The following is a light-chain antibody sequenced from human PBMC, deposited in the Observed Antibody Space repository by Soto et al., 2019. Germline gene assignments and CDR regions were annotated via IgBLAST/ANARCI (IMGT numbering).Light chain of an antibody. Sequence: QSALTQPSSMSGSPGQSITISCTGTSSDIGAYEHVSWYQQRPGRAPKVLIYDVRIRPSEVSNRFAGSKSGDTASLTISGRQDEDEAVDYCASKTTSSNVLFGGGTKLTVL. CDR2: DVR. CDR3: ASKTTSSNVL. J-gene: IGLJ2*01. CDR1: SSDIGAYEH. V-gene: IGLV2-14*03.